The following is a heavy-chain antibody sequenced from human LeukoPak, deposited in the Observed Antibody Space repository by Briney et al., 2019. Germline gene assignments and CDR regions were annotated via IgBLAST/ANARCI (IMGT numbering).Heavy chain of an antibody. CDR2: IYTSGST. D-gene: IGHD3-10*01. V-gene: IGHV4-4*07. CDR3: ARGRRITMVRGVIRGDAFDI. J-gene: IGHJ3*02. Sequence: SETLSLTCTVSGGSISSYYWSWIRQPAGKGLEWIGRIYTSGSTNYNPSLKSRVTMSVDTSKNQFSLKLSSVTAADTAVYYCARGRRITMVRGVIRGDAFDIWGQGTMVTVSS. CDR1: GGSISSYY.